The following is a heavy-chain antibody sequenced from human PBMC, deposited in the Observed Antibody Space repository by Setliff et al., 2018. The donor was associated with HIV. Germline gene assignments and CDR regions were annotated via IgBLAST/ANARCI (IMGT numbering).Heavy chain of an antibody. V-gene: IGHV4-4*09. J-gene: IGHJ4*02. CDR1: GGSISSYY. D-gene: IGHD3-22*01. CDR3: ARGLSFYDPGGFDY. CDR2: IYTSGST. Sequence: SETLSLTCTVSGGSISSYYWSWIRQPPGKGLEWIGYIYTSGSTNYNPSLKSRVTISVDTSKNQFSLKLSSVTAADTAVYYCARGLSFYDPGGFDYWGQGTQVTVYS.